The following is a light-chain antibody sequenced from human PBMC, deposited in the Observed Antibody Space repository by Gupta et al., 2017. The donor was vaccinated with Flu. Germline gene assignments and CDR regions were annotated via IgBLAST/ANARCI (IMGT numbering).Light chain of an antibody. V-gene: IGLV6-57*01. CDR2: EDN. J-gene: IGLJ3*02. CDR1: SGSIATNY. CDR3: HYYDSISNDWV. Sequence: NFMLTQPHSVSESPGKTVTISCTRSSGSIATNYVQWYHQRPGSSPTTVIFEDNQRPSEVPDRFSGSIATSANYASLKIYVPTTEEEGDDDCHYYDSISNDWVFGGGTKLTVL.